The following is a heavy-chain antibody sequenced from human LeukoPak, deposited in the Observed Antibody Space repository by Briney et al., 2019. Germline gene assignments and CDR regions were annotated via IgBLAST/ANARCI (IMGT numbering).Heavy chain of an antibody. D-gene: IGHD3-9*01. CDR2: ISGSGGST. Sequence: GGSLRLSCAASGFTFSSYAMSWVRQAPGKGLEWVSAISGSGGSTYYADSVKGRFTISRDNSKNTLYLQMNGLRAEDTAVYYCASRYYDILTGAFDIWGQGTMVTVSS. CDR1: GFTFSSYA. CDR3: ASRYYDILTGAFDI. J-gene: IGHJ3*02. V-gene: IGHV3-23*01.